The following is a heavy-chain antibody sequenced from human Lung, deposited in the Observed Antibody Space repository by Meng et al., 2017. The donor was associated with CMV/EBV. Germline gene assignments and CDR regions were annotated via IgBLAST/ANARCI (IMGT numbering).Heavy chain of an antibody. D-gene: IGHD1-14*01. V-gene: IGHV1-2*02. J-gene: IGHJ4*01. CDR1: GYTFIDYY. CDR3: TSAPGDY. CDR2: INPKSGGT. Sequence: VRLVQAGAEVKKPGASVKVSCKASGYTFIDYYMHWVRQAPGQGLEWVGWINPKSGGTHYAQSFQGRVTITRDTSINTVYMEISSLKSDDTAVYYCTSAPGDYWGQGTLVTVSS.